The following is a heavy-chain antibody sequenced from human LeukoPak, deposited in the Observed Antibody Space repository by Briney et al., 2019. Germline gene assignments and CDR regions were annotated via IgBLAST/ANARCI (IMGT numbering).Heavy chain of an antibody. D-gene: IGHD3-22*01. Sequence: PSETLSLTCAVYGGSFSGYYWSWIRQPPGKGLEWIGYIYYSGSTNYNPSLKSRVTISVDTSKNQFSLKLSSVTAADTAVYYCARLTYDSSGYQLDYWGQGTLVTVSS. J-gene: IGHJ4*02. V-gene: IGHV4-59*08. CDR1: GGSFSGYY. CDR2: IYYSGST. CDR3: ARLTYDSSGYQLDY.